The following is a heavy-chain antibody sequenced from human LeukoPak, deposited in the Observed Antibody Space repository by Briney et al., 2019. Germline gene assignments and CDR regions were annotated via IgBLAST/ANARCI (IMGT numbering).Heavy chain of an antibody. J-gene: IGHJ4*01. CDR1: GASVSGKF. V-gene: IGHV4-59*02. Sequence: PSETLSLTCTVSGASVSGKFWSWIRHSPGNGLEWIGLIYYSGSTKFNPSLKSRVAMSIDTSNYQFSLSLNSVTTADTAVYFCVGGGDWLPEYWGHGTQVIVSS. CDR2: IYYSGST. D-gene: IGHD3/OR15-3a*01. CDR3: VGGGDWLPEY.